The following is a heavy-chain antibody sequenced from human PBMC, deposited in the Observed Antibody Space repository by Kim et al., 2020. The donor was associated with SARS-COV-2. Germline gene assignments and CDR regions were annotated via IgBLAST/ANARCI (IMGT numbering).Heavy chain of an antibody. CDR3: ATGRYYDILTGYYTTAEYFQH. V-gene: IGHV1-24*01. Sequence: ASVKVSCKVSGYTLTELSMHWVRQAPGKGLEWMGGFDPEDGETIYAQKFQGRVTMTEDTSTDTAYMELSSLRSEDTAVYYCATGRYYDILTGYYTTAEYFQHWGQGTLVTVSS. D-gene: IGHD3-9*01. CDR1: GYTLTELS. J-gene: IGHJ1*01. CDR2: FDPEDGET.